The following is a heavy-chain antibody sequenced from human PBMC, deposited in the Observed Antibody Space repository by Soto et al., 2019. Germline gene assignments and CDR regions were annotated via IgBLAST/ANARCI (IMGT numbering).Heavy chain of an antibody. Sequence: GGSLRLSCAASGFTFSSYAMRWVRQAPGKGLEWVAVISYDGSNKYYADSVKGRFTISRDNSKNTLYLQMNSLRAEDTAVYYCARDKGYSYGLFDYWGQGTLVTVSS. D-gene: IGHD5-18*01. J-gene: IGHJ4*02. V-gene: IGHV3-30-3*01. CDR3: ARDKGYSYGLFDY. CDR2: ISYDGSNK. CDR1: GFTFSSYA.